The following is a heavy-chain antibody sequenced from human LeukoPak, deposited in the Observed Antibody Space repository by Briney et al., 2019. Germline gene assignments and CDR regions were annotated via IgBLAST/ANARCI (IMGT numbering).Heavy chain of an antibody. CDR2: IKQDGSEK. D-gene: IGHD2-2*01. V-gene: IGHV3-7*01. J-gene: IGHJ4*02. CDR3: ARDSGYCSSTGCYVHYFDY. CDR1: GFTFSSYW. Sequence: GGSLRLSCAASGFTFSSYWMSWVRQAPGKGLEWVANIKQDGSEKYYVDSVKGRFTIPRDNAKNSLCLQMNSLRAEDTAVYYCARDSGYCSSTGCYVHYFDYWGQGTLVTVSS.